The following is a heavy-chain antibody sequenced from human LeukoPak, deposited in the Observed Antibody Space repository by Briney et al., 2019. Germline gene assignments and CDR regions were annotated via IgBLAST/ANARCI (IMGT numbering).Heavy chain of an antibody. D-gene: IGHD1-26*01. CDR3: ARDLGSGSLHY. CDR2: INPNSGNS. J-gene: IGHJ4*02. CDR1: GYTFTNYD. Sequence: RASVKVSCKASGYTFTNYDINWVRQATGQGLEWMGWINPNSGNSGYAQKFQGRMTITRSTSINTAYMELSGLRSEDTAVYYCARDLGSGSLHYWGQGSLVTVSS. V-gene: IGHV1-8*03.